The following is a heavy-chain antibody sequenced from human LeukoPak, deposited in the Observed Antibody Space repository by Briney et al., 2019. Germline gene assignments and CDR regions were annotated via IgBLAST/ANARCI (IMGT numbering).Heavy chain of an antibody. CDR2: IYHRGST. Sequence: PSETLSLTCAVSGGSISSSNWWSWVRQPPGKGLEWIGEIYHRGSTNYNPSLKSRVTISVDKSKNQFSLKLSSVTAADTAVYYCARDRIVVVPYYYYGMDVWGKGTTVTVSS. D-gene: IGHD2-2*01. CDR3: ARDRIVVVPYYYYGMDV. V-gene: IGHV4-4*02. CDR1: GGSISSSNW. J-gene: IGHJ6*04.